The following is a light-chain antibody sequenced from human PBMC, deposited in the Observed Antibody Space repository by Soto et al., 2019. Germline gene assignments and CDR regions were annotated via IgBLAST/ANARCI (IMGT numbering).Light chain of an antibody. V-gene: IGLV2-14*01. J-gene: IGLJ2*01. CDR3: SSYTSSSTPLV. CDR2: DVS. Sequence: QSALTQPASVSWSTGQSITISCTGTSSDVGGYNYVSWYQQHPGKAPKLMIYDVSNRPSGVSNRFSGSKSGNTASLTISGLQAEDEADYYCSSYTSSSTPLVFGGGTKLTV. CDR1: SSDVGGYNY.